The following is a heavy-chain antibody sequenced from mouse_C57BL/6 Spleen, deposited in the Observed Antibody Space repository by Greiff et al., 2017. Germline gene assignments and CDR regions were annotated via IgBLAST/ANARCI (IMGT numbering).Heavy chain of an antibody. CDR3: ARKDYGSSYYWYFDV. CDR1: GYTFTDYY. D-gene: IGHD1-1*01. J-gene: IGHJ1*03. V-gene: IGHV1-26*01. CDR2: INPNNGGT. Sequence: EVKLQESGPELVKPGASVKISCKASGYTFTDYYMNWVKQSHGKSLEWIGDINPNNGGTSYNQKFKGKATLTVDMSSSTAYMELRSLTSDDSAVYYFARKDYGSSYYWYFDVWGTGTTVTVSS.